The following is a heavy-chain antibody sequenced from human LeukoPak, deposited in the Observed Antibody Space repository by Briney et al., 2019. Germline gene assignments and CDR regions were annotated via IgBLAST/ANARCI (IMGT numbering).Heavy chain of an antibody. D-gene: IGHD6-13*01. CDR2: IYVSGST. CDR3: TRGGSSWHNWFDP. J-gene: IGHJ5*02. CDR1: SGSLSSYY. V-gene: IGHV4-4*07. Sequence: SEALSLTCTGSSGSLSSYYWNWIRQPAGKGLEWIGRIYVSGSTDYNPSLRSRVTMSVDTSKNQFSLRLSSLTAADTAMYYCTRGGSSWHNWFDPWGQGTLVTVSS.